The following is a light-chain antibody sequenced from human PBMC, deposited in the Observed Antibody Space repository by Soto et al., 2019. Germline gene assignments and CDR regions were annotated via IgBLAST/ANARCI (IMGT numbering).Light chain of an antibody. V-gene: IGLV1-44*01. J-gene: IGLJ1*01. Sequence: QSVLTQPPSASATPGQRGTISCSGRSSDVGSNTVNWYQQFPGAAPKLLIYSNDQRPSGVPDRFSASKSGTSASLAISGLQSEDEADYYCATWDDSLFGHVFGTGTKVTV. CDR1: SSDVGSNT. CDR3: ATWDDSLFGHV. CDR2: SND.